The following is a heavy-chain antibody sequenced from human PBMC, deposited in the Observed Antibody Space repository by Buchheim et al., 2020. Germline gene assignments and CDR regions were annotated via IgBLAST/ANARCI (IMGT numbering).Heavy chain of an antibody. CDR2: IRYDGSNK. Sequence: QVQLVESGGGVVQPGRSLRLSCAEPGFTFSSYGMHWVREAPGKGLEWVAFIRYDGSNKYYADSVKGRFTISRDNYKNKLYLQMNSLRAEDTAVYYCAKDCSGGSCYGFDPWGQGTL. J-gene: IGHJ5*02. D-gene: IGHD2-15*01. CDR3: AKDCSGGSCYGFDP. CDR1: GFTFSSYG. V-gene: IGHV3-30*02.